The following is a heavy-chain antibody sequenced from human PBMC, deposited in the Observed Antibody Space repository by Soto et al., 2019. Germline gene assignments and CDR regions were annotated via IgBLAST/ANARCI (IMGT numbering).Heavy chain of an antibody. D-gene: IGHD3-10*01. CDR3: ASRAPITMVRGVINFDY. CDR2: IIPIFGTA. V-gene: IGHV1-69*12. Sequence: QVQLVQSGAEVKKPGSSVKVSCKASGGTFSSYAISWVRQAPGQGLEWMGGIIPIFGTANYAQKFQGRVTITGAEAMRAAYMELGSLRSEDTAVYYCASRAPITMVRGVINFDYWGQGTLVTVSS. J-gene: IGHJ4*02. CDR1: GGTFSSYA.